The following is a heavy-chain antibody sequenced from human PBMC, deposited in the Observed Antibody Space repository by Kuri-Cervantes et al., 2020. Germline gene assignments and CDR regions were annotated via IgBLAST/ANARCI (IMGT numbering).Heavy chain of an antibody. Sequence: SETLSLTCTVSGGSISSYYWSWIRQPAGKGLEWIGRIYTSGSTNYNPSLKSRVTMSVDTSKNQFSLKLSSVTAADTAVYYCARNYYYDSSGYYYEVWWFDPWGQGTLVTVSS. D-gene: IGHD3-22*01. V-gene: IGHV4-4*07. CDR2: IYTSGST. CDR3: ARNYYYDSSGYYYEVWWFDP. CDR1: GGSISSYY. J-gene: IGHJ5*02.